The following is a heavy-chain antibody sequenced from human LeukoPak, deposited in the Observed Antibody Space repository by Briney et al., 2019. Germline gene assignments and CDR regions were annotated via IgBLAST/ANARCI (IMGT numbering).Heavy chain of an antibody. CDR2: ISGSGGST. J-gene: IGHJ3*02. Sequence: PGGSLRLSCAASGFTFSSYAMSWVRQAPGKGLEWVSAISGSGGSTYYADSVKGRFTISRDNCKNTLYLQMNSLRAEDTAVYYCAKDPPVYPKHNDAFDIWGQGTMVTVSS. CDR3: AKDPPVYPKHNDAFDI. V-gene: IGHV3-23*01. CDR1: GFTFSSYA.